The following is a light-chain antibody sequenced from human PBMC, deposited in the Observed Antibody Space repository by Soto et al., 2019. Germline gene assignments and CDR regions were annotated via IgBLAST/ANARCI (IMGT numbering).Light chain of an antibody. V-gene: IGKV1-33*01. J-gene: IGKJ2*01. Sequence: DIQMTQSPSSLSTSVGERVTITCQASQDISNSLNWYQQKPGKAPNFLIYEASKLQTGVPSRFSGGGSGTHFTFTISNLQPEDIATYYCQHYDNLPRYTFGLGTKLEIK. CDR1: QDISNS. CDR3: QHYDNLPRYT. CDR2: EAS.